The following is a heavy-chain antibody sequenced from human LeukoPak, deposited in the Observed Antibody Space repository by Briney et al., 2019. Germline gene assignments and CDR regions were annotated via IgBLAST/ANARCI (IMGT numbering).Heavy chain of an antibody. CDR2: IRSKAYGGTT. CDR3: TRVPSIAGDY. D-gene: IGHD1-14*01. CDR1: GFTFGDYA. J-gene: IGHJ4*02. V-gene: IGHV3-49*04. Sequence: GGSLRLSCTASGFTFGDYAMSWVRQAPGKGLEWVGFIRSKAYGGTTEYAASVKGRFTISRDDSKSIAYLQMNSLKTEDTAVYYCTRVPSIAGDYWGQGTLVTASS.